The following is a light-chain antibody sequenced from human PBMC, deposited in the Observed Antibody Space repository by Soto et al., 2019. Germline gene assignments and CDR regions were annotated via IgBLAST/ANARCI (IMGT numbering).Light chain of an antibody. J-gene: IGKJ1*01. CDR3: QQYNNWWT. V-gene: IGKV3-15*01. CDR2: GAS. Sequence: EIVMTQSPATLSVSPGARVTLSCRASQSVSNNLAWYQQKPGQAPRLLIYGASTRAIGTPVRFSGSGSGTEFTLTISSLQSEDFATYYCQQYNNWWTFGQGTKVDIK. CDR1: QSVSNN.